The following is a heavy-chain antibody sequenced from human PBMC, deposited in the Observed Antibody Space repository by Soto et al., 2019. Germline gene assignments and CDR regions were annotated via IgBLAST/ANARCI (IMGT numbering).Heavy chain of an antibody. CDR2: IFHSGRT. CDR3: ARGLKWQDY. CDR1: GDSISRGSGY. D-gene: IGHD5-12*01. V-gene: IGHV4-31*11. Sequence: TLSLTCAVSGDSISRGSGYWSWVRQHPGRGLEWLGYIFHSGRTYSSPSLSSRLTLSIDASNNQLSLNLSSVTAADTAVYYYARGLKWQDYWGQGTLVTVSS. J-gene: IGHJ4*02.